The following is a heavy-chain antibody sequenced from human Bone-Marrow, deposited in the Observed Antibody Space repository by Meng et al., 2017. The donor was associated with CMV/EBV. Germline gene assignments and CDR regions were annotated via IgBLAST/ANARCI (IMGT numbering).Heavy chain of an antibody. Sequence: SETLSLTCAVYGGSFSGYYWSWIRQPPGKGLEWIGYIYYSGSTNYNPSLKSRVTISVDTSKNQFSLKLSSVTAADTAVYYCARERGPILGTRYYFDYWGQGTLVTVSS. V-gene: IGHV4-59*12. CDR1: GGSFSGYY. CDR2: IYYSGST. D-gene: IGHD2-2*02. J-gene: IGHJ4*02. CDR3: ARERGPILGTRYYFDY.